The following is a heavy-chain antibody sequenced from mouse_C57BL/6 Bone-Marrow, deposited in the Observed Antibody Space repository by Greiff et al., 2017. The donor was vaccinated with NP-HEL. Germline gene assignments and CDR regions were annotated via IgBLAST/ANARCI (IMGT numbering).Heavy chain of an antibody. D-gene: IGHD2-1*01. CDR2: IDPSDSYT. CDR3: ARGEAYGNFHFDY. V-gene: IGHV1-50*01. Sequence: QVQLQQSGAELVKPGASVKLSCKASGYTFTSYWMQWVKQRPGQGLEWIGEIDPSDSYTNYNQKFKGKATLTVDTSSSTAYMQLSSLTSEDSAVYYCARGEAYGNFHFDYWGQGTTLTVSS. CDR1: GYTFTSYW. J-gene: IGHJ2*01.